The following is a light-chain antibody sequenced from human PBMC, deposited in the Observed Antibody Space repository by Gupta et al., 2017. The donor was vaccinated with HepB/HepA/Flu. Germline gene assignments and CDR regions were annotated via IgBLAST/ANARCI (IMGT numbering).Light chain of an antibody. Sequence: IQMTQSPSSLSASIGDRVTITCQASQIISNYLNWYHQKPGKAPKLLISHAANLETGVPSRFSGSGFGTDFTLTITSLQPEDIGTYYCQQFSLFPTFGPGTKVDLK. V-gene: IGKV1-33*01. CDR2: HAA. J-gene: IGKJ3*01. CDR3: QQFSLFPT. CDR1: QIISNY.